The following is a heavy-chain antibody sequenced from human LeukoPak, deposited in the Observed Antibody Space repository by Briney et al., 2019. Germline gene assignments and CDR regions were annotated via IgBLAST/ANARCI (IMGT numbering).Heavy chain of an antibody. CDR1: GFTFSSYS. CDR3: AKGGAQWLHAFDM. V-gene: IGHV3-23*01. D-gene: IGHD6-19*01. J-gene: IGHJ3*02. Sequence: HAGGSLRLSCAASGFTFSSYSMNWVRQAPGKGLEWVSAISGSGGSTYYADSVKGRFTISRDNSKNTLYLQMNSLRAEDTAMYYCAKGGAQWLHAFDMWGQGTMVTVSS. CDR2: ISGSGGST.